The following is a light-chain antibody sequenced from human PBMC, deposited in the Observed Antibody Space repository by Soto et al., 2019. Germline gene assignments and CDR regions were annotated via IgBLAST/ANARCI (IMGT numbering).Light chain of an antibody. V-gene: IGKV1-9*01. Sequence: IQLTQSPSSLSASVGYRVTITCQASRGISSYLAWYQQKPGKAPKLLVYSASTLQSGVPSRFSGSGSGPDFTLTISSLQPEDSATYYCQQYNGYATTFGQGTRREIK. J-gene: IGKJ5*01. CDR2: SAS. CDR1: RGISSY. CDR3: QQYNGYATT.